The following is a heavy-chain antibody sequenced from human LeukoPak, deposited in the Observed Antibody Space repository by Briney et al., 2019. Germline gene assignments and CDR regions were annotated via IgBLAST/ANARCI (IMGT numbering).Heavy chain of an antibody. V-gene: IGHV3-23*01. J-gene: IGHJ5*02. CDR3: AKDCGADGTGEFDP. D-gene: IGHD5-24*01. CDR2: ISGSGGST. CDR1: GFTFSSYA. Sequence: PGGSLRLSCAASGFTFSSYAMSWLRQAPGKGLEWVSAISGSGGSTYYADSVKGRFTISRDNSKTTLYLQMNSLRAEDTAVYYCAKDCGADGTGEFDPWGQGTLVTVSS.